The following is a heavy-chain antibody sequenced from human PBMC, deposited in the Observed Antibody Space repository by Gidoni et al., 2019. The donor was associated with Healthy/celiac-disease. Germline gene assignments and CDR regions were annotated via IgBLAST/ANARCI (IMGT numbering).Heavy chain of an antibody. CDR2: IRSSSSYI. D-gene: IGHD3-16*02. Sequence: EVQLVESGGGLVKPAGSLRLSCAASGFTFSSYSMNWVRQAPGKGLAWVSSIRSSSSYIYYADSVKGRFTISRDNAKNSRYLQMNSLRAEDTAVYYCAREAVYYDYVWGSYRPGAFDYWGQGTLVTVSS. CDR3: AREAVYYDYVWGSYRPGAFDY. J-gene: IGHJ4*02. CDR1: GFTFSSYS. V-gene: IGHV3-21*01.